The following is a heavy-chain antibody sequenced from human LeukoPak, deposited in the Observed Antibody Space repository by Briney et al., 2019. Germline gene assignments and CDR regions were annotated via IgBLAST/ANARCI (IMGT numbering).Heavy chain of an antibody. V-gene: IGHV1-69*05. CDR3: ARDLYSGSYYD. CDR2: IMPILGTG. J-gene: IGHJ4*02. Sequence: SVKVSCKASGGTFSNYAFSWVRQAPGQGLEWMGGIMPILGTGNYAQKFQGRVTITTDESTSTAYMELSSLSSEDTAVYYCARDLYSGSYYDWGQGTLVTVSS. CDR1: GGTFSNYA. D-gene: IGHD1-26*01.